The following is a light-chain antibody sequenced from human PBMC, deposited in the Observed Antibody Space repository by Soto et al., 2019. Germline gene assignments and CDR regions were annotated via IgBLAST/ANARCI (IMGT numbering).Light chain of an antibody. V-gene: IGLV2-14*03. CDR2: DVS. Sequence: QSVLTQPASVSGSPGQSITISCTGTSSDVGGYDYVSWYQHHPDEVPKLIIYDVSKRPSGVSHRFSCSTSGDTASLTISGLQAEDEDDYYCSSYTSSSALVFGGGTKLTVL. CDR3: SSYTSSSALV. J-gene: IGLJ2*01. CDR1: SSDVGGYDY.